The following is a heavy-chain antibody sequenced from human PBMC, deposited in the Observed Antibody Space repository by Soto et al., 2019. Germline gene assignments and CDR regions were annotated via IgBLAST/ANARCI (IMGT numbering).Heavy chain of an antibody. CDR3: ARDTAGTSAFDI. D-gene: IGHD6-19*01. V-gene: IGHV3-30-3*01. Sequence: QVQLVESGGGVVQPGRCLRLSCEASGFTFSSYAMHWVRQAPGKGLEWVAVISYDGSNKYYADSVKGRFTISRDNSKNTLYLQMNSLRAEDTAVYYCARDTAGTSAFDIWGQGTMVTVSS. J-gene: IGHJ3*02. CDR2: ISYDGSNK. CDR1: GFTFSSYA.